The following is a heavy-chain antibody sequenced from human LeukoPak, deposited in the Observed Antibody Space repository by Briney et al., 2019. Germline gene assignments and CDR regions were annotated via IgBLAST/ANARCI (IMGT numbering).Heavy chain of an antibody. CDR2: INHSGST. J-gene: IGHJ4*02. CDR3: ARGTLDSSGEGLDY. Sequence: SETLSLTCAVYGGSFSGYYWSWIRQPPGKGLEWIGEINHSGSTNYNPSLKSRVTTSVDTSKNQFSLKLSSVTAADSAVYYCARGTLDSSGEGLDYWGQGTLVTVSS. V-gene: IGHV4-34*01. CDR1: GGSFSGYY. D-gene: IGHD3-22*01.